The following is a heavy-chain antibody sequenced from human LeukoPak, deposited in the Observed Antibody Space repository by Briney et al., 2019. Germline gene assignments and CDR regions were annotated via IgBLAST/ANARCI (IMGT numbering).Heavy chain of an antibody. J-gene: IGHJ4*02. V-gene: IGHV3-74*01. D-gene: IGHD1-7*01. CDR1: GFTFSSYW. Sequence: GGSLRLSCAASGFTFSSYWMHWVRQPPGKGLVWVSRINSDGSSTSYADAVKGRFTISRDNAKNTLYLRMNSLRAEDTAVYYCARGGLTGTTIPYFDYWGQGTLVTVSS. CDR3: ARGGLTGTTIPYFDY. CDR2: INSDGSST.